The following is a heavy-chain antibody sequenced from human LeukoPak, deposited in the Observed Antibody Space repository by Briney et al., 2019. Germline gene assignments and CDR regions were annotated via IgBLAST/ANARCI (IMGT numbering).Heavy chain of an antibody. V-gene: IGHV3-48*03. Sequence: PGGSLRLSCAASGSAFSVYEMYWVRQAPGKGLEWVSYISSSGGTRYYADSVKGRFTISRDNAKKSLYLQMNSLRAEDTAAYYCATLTVASTFDYWGQGTLVTVSS. D-gene: IGHD6-19*01. CDR1: GSAFSVYE. CDR2: ISSSGGTR. CDR3: ATLTVASTFDY. J-gene: IGHJ4*02.